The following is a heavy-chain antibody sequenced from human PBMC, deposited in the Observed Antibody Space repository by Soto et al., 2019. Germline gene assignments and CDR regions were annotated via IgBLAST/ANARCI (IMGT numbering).Heavy chain of an antibody. CDR2: ISYDGNNY. CDR1: GFTFSTYA. CDR3: ARGYCDFWSGSDY. Sequence: ESGGGVVQPGRSLRLSCAASGFTFSTYAMHWVRQAPGKGLEWVAIISYDGNNYSYADSVKGRFTISRDNSKNTLYLQMNSLRADDTAVYYCARGYCDFWSGSDYWGQGTLVTVSS. D-gene: IGHD3-3*01. J-gene: IGHJ4*02. V-gene: IGHV3-30-3*01.